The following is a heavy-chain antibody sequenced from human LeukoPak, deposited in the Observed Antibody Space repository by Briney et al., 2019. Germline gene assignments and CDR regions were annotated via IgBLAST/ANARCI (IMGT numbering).Heavy chain of an antibody. Sequence: GGSLRLSCAASGFTVSSNYMSWVRQAPGKGLEWVSVIYSGGSTYYADSVKGRFTISRDNAKNSLYLQMNSLRAEDTAVYYCASRSGYYLSYYFDYWGQGTLVTVSS. V-gene: IGHV3-53*01. D-gene: IGHD3-22*01. CDR1: GFTVSSNY. CDR3: ASRSGYYLSYYFDY. J-gene: IGHJ4*02. CDR2: IYSGGST.